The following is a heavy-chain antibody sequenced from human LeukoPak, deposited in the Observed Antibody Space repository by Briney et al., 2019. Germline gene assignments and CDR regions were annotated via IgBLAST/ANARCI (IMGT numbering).Heavy chain of an antibody. CDR1: GGSISSGGYY. D-gene: IGHD3-22*01. CDR3: AREDYDSRGYVWFDP. CDR2: IYYSGST. V-gene: IGHV4-31*03. J-gene: IGHJ5*02. Sequence: SETLSLTCTVSGGSISSGGYYWSWIRQHPGKGLEWIGYIYYSGSTYYNPSLKSRVTISVDTSKNQFSLKLSSVTAADTAVYYCAREDYDSRGYVWFDPWGQGTLVTVSS.